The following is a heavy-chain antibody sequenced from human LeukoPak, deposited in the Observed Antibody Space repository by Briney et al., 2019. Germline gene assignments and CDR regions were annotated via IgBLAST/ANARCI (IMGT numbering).Heavy chain of an antibody. V-gene: IGHV4-4*07. CDR1: GDFITNRY. Sequence: KTSETLSLTCSVSGDFITNRYWSWVRQSAGKGLEWIGRISTRGNTNYNPSLKSRVTMSVDTSNKHFSLKLTSVTAADTAVCYCVRNWDYWGQGTLVTVSS. CDR3: VRNWDY. J-gene: IGHJ4*02. D-gene: IGHD1-1*01. CDR2: ISTRGNT.